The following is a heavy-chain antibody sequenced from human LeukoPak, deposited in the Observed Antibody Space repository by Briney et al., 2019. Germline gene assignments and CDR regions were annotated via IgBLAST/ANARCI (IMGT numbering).Heavy chain of an antibody. D-gene: IGHD3-16*01. CDR2: IYYSGST. V-gene: IGHV4-59*01. J-gene: IGHJ4*02. CDR3: TRGAGWLIDY. CDR1: GGSISSYY. Sequence: PSKTLSLTCTVSGGSISSYYWSWIRQPPGKGLEWIGYIYYSGSTNYNPSLKSRVTISADTSKNHFSLKLNSATTADTAVYYCTRGAGWLIDYWGQGILVTVSS.